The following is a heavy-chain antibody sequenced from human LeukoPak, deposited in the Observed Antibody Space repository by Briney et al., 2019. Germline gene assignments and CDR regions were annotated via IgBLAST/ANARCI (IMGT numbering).Heavy chain of an antibody. CDR3: AREWGRIAVAGGPGY. V-gene: IGHV3-33*01. D-gene: IGHD6-19*01. CDR1: GFIFSNYG. Sequence: GGSLRLSCEASGFIFSNYGMHWVRQAPGKGLEWLALIWYDGQRKFYADSVKGRFTISRDNSGNTLFLHMTSLRVEDTAVYYCAREWGRIAVAGGPGYWGQGALVTVSS. CDR2: IWYDGQRK. J-gene: IGHJ4*02.